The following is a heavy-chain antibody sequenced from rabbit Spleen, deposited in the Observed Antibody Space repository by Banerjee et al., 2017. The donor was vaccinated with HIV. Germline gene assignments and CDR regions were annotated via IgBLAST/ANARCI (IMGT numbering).Heavy chain of an antibody. Sequence: QLKESGGGLVQPGGSLKLSCKASGFDFSNYYMSWVRQAPGKGLEWIGYFDPVFGSTYFASWAKGRFTISSHNAQNTLYLQLNSLTAADTATYFCARGNYNNGDGLNLWGPGTLVTVS. D-gene: IGHD3-1*01. V-gene: IGHV1S7*01. CDR3: ARGNYNNGDGLNL. CDR1: GFDFSNYY. J-gene: IGHJ4*01. CDR2: FDPVFGST.